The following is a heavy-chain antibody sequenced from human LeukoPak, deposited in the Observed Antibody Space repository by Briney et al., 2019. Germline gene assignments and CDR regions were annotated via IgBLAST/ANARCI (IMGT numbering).Heavy chain of an antibody. J-gene: IGHJ4*02. CDR2: IKQDGSEK. V-gene: IGHV3-7*01. Sequence: GGSLRLSCAASGFTFSSYWMSWVRQAPGKGLEWVANIKQDGSEKYYVDSVKGRFTISRDNAKNSLYLQMNSLRAEDTAVYYCARDARDDFWSGYYSLPYYFDYWGQGTLVTVSS. CDR1: GFTFSSYW. CDR3: ARDARDDFWSGYYSLPYYFDY. D-gene: IGHD3-3*01.